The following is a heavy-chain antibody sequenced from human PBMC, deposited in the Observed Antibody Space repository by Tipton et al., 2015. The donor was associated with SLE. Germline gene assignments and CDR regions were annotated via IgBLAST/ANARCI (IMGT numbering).Heavy chain of an antibody. D-gene: IGHD3-10*01. CDR3: ARGSYGSGSFDY. J-gene: IGHJ4*02. Sequence: TLSLTCTVSGGSISSHYWSWIRQPPGKGLEWIGEIKHSGSTNYNPSLKSRVTISVDTSMNQFPLKLSSVTAADTAVYYCARGSYGSGSFDYWGQGTLVTVSS. CDR1: GGSISSHY. V-gene: IGHV4-34*01. CDR2: IKHSGST.